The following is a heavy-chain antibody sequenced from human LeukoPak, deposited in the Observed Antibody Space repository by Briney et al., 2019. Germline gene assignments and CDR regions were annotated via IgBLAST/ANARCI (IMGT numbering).Heavy chain of an antibody. Sequence: ASETLSLTCTVSGVSISSGGYYWNWIRQHPGKGLEWTGFIYYSGSTYHNPSLKSRVSISVDTSKNQFSLKLSSVTAADTAVYYCARDGGTVTDYYYYYYGMDVWGQGTTVTVSS. CDR2: IYYSGST. CDR1: GVSISSGGYY. V-gene: IGHV4-31*03. J-gene: IGHJ6*02. D-gene: IGHD4-17*01. CDR3: ARDGGTVTDYYYYYYGMDV.